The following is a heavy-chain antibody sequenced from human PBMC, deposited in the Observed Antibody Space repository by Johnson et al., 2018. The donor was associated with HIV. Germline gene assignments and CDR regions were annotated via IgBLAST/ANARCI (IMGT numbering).Heavy chain of an antibody. Sequence: VQLVESGGDLVQPGGSLRLSCAASGFTFSSYAMSWVRQAPGKGLEWVSAIIASGGNTDYADSVKGRFTISRDNSKNTLYLQMNSLRAEDMAVYYCAKGGAGLLWFGLMTFDIWGQGTMVTVSS. CDR1: GFTFSSYA. V-gene: IGHV3-23*04. D-gene: IGHD3-10*01. CDR3: AKGGAGLLWFGLMTFDI. J-gene: IGHJ3*02. CDR2: IIASGGNT.